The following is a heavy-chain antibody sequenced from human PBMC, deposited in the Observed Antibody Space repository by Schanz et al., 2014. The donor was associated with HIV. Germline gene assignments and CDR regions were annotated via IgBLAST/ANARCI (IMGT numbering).Heavy chain of an antibody. Sequence: VQLVESGGGLVQPGRSLRLSCAASGFTFDDYAMHWVRQAPGKGLEWVAVIWYDGSNKYYTDSVKGRFTISRDNAKNSLYLQMNTLRAEDTAVYYCAREDGWFGNIYYFGLDVWGRGTTVTVSS. CDR1: GFTFDDYA. CDR3: AREDGWFGNIYYFGLDV. CDR2: IWYDGSNK. V-gene: IGHV3-33*08. D-gene: IGHD3-10*01. J-gene: IGHJ6*02.